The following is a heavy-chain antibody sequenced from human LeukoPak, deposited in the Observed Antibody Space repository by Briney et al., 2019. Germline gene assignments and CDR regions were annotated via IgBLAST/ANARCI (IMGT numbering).Heavy chain of an antibody. V-gene: IGHV4-4*07. D-gene: IGHD6-13*01. Sequence: SETLSLTCTVSGASIRHYYWSWTRQPAGKGLEWIGRIVPSGTTNYNPSLKSRVTMSVDTSKNQFSLKVSSVTAADAAVYYCAKEGAAPGPDFDYWGQGTLVIVSS. CDR2: IVPSGTT. J-gene: IGHJ4*02. CDR1: GASIRHYY. CDR3: AKEGAAPGPDFDY.